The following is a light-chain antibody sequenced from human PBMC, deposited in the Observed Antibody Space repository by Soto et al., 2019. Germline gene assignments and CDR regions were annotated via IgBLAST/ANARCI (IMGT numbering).Light chain of an antibody. CDR3: QQFDIYPLT. J-gene: IGKJ5*01. CDR1: QGLASSA. V-gene: IGKV1-13*02. Sequence: ALQLTQSPSSLSASVGDRVTITCRASQGLASSAFAWYQQKPGKAPKLLIYDVSNLQSGVPSRFSGSGSGTDFTLTISSLQPEDFATYYCQQFDIYPLTFGQGTRLEIK. CDR2: DVS.